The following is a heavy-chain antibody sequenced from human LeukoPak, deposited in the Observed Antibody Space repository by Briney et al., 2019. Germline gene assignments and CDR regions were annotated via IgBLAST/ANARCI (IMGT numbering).Heavy chain of an antibody. D-gene: IGHD1-26*01. CDR2: ISSNGGST. V-gene: IGHV3-64*01. CDR3: ARLVGGSYSDY. Sequence: GGSLRLSCAASGFTFSSYAMHWVRQAPGKRLEYVSTISSNGGSTYYANSVKGRFTISRDNSKNTLYLQMGSLRAEDMAVYYCARLVGGSYSDYWGQGTLVTVSS. CDR1: GFTFSSYA. J-gene: IGHJ4*02.